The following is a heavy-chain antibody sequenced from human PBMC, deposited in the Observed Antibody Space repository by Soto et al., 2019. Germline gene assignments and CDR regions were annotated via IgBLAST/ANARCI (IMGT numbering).Heavy chain of an antibody. CDR1: GYTFTSYA. J-gene: IGHJ6*02. CDR3: ASFGRNYYYYYGMDV. CDR2: INAGNGNT. D-gene: IGHD3-16*01. Sequence: QVQLVQSGAEVKKPGASVKVSCKASGYTFTSYAMHWVRQAPGQRLEWMGWINAGNGNTKYSQKFQGRVTITSDTSASTAYMELSSLRSEDTAVYYCASFGRNYYYYYGMDVWGQGTTVTVSS. V-gene: IGHV1-3*01.